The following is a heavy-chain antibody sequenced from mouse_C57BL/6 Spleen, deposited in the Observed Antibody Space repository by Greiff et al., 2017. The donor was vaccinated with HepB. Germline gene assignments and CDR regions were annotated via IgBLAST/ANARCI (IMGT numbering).Heavy chain of an antibody. J-gene: IGHJ4*01. CDR1: GFTFSSYG. Sequence: EVQRVESGGDLVKPGGSLKLSCAASGFTFSSYGMSWVRQTPDKRLEWVATISSGGSYTYYPDSVKGRFTISRDNAKNTLYLQMSSLKSEDTAMYYCARHYYYGSSYYYYAMDYWGQGTSVTVSS. CDR3: ARHYYYGSSYYYYAMDY. D-gene: IGHD1-1*01. V-gene: IGHV5-6*01. CDR2: ISSGGSYT.